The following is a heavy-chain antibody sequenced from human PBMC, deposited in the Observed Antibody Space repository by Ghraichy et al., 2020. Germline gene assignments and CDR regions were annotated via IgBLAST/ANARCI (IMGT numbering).Heavy chain of an antibody. CDR1: GFTFSSYS. J-gene: IGHJ3*02. CDR3: ASYYYDSSGYYYYGANDAFDI. CDR2: ISSSSSTI. V-gene: IGHV3-48*02. Sequence: GGSLRLSCAASGFTFSSYSMNWVRQAPGKRLEWVSYISSSSSTIYYADSVKGRFTISRDNAKNSLYLQMNSLRDEDTAVYYCASYYYDSSGYYYYGANDAFDIWGQGTMVTVSS. D-gene: IGHD3-22*01.